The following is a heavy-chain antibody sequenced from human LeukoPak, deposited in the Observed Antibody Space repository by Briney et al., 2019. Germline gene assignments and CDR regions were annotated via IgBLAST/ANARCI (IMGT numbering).Heavy chain of an antibody. CDR2: IIPILGIA. CDR1: GGTFSSYA. J-gene: IGHJ6*02. V-gene: IGHV1-69*04. D-gene: IGHD2-2*01. CDR3: ARMIVVVPAARDFDYYYGMDV. Sequence: GASVKVSCKASGGTFSSYAISWVRQAPGQGLEWMGRIIPILGIANYAQKFQGRVTITADKSTSTAYMELSSLRSEDTAVYYCARMIVVVPAARDFDYYYGMDVWGQGTTVTVSS.